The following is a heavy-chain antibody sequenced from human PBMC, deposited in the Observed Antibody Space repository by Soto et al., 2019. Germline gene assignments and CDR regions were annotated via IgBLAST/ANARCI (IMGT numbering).Heavy chain of an antibody. CDR3: ARDIGRDGYNFGY. D-gene: IGHD1-1*01. Sequence: DSLMVSCKASGYTFTSYGISWVRHAPGQGLEWMGWISAYNGNTNYAQKLQGRVTMTTDTSTSTVYMELRSLRSEDTAVYYCARDIGRDGYNFGYWGQGTLVTVSS. J-gene: IGHJ4*02. CDR1: GYTFTSYG. V-gene: IGHV1-18*01. CDR2: ISAYNGNT.